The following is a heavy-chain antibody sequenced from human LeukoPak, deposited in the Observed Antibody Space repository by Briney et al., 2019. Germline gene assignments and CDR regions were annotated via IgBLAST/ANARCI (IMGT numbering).Heavy chain of an antibody. CDR1: GGSISSSSYY. Sequence: SETLSLTCTVSGGSISSSSYYWGWIRQPPGKGLEWIGSIYYSGSTCYNPSLKSRVTISVDTSKNQFSLKLSSVTAADTAVYYCARQEWFGELSATAYWGQGTLVTVSS. D-gene: IGHD3-10*01. J-gene: IGHJ4*02. V-gene: IGHV4-39*01. CDR2: IYYSGST. CDR3: ARQEWFGELSATAY.